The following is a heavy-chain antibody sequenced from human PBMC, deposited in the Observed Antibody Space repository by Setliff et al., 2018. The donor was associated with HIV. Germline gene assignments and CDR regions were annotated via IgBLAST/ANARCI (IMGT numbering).Heavy chain of an antibody. CDR1: GYSFINYG. J-gene: IGHJ5*02. D-gene: IGHD3-9*01. Sequence: ASVKVSCKASGYSFINYGISWVRQAPGQGLEWVGWISAYTGHTDYASRLLGRVTLTTDTSTSTAYMELRSLSSDDTAVYFCARARLQGIVTAVGPRDNCLDPWGQGTRVTVSS. V-gene: IGHV1-18*01. CDR2: ISAYTGHT. CDR3: ARARLQGIVTAVGPRDNCLDP.